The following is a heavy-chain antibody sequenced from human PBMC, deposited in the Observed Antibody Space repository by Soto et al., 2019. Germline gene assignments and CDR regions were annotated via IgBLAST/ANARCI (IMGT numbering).Heavy chain of an antibody. D-gene: IGHD6-19*01. CDR1: GFTFSSYG. CDR3: ARDGSAWSGEDY. V-gene: IGHV3-33*01. J-gene: IGHJ4*02. Sequence: QVQLVESGGGVVQPGRSLRLSCAASGFTFSSYGMHWVRQAPGKGLEWVAVIWYDGSNKYYADSVKGRFTISRDNSKNTLYLQMNSLRAEDTVVYYCARDGSAWSGEDYWGQGTLVTVSS. CDR2: IWYDGSNK.